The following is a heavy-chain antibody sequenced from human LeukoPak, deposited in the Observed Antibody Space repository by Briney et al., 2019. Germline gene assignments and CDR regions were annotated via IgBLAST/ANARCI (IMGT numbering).Heavy chain of an antibody. D-gene: IGHD5-12*01. V-gene: IGHV3-30*04. CDR3: ASEFREDHSGSQYFQH. CDR1: GFSFSSYA. J-gene: IGHJ1*01. Sequence: GGSLRLSCAASGFSFSSYAMHWVRQALGKGLEWVAFMSYDGNEKHYADSVKGRFTISRDNSKNTLYLQMNSLRAEDTAVYFCASEFREDHSGSQYFQHWGQGTLVSVSS. CDR2: MSYDGNEK.